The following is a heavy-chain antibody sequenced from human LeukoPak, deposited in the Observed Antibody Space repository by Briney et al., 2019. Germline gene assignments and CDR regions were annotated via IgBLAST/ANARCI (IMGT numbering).Heavy chain of an antibody. CDR3: VRSLRPADF. Sequence: GGSLRLSCEASGFTFSNYWMHWVRQAPGKGLMWVSQISTDGSRTFYADSVKGRFTISRDNAKNTLFLQMDSLRPEDTAVYYCVRSLRPADFWGQGTLVTVSS. V-gene: IGHV3-74*01. CDR2: ISTDGSRT. CDR1: GFTFSNYW. J-gene: IGHJ4*02.